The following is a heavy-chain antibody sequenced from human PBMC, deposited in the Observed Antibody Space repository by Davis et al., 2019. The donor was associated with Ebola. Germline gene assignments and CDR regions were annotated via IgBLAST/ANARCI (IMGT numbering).Heavy chain of an antibody. Sequence: GESLKISCAASGFTFSSYWMNWVRQAPGKGLEWVANIKQDGNEKYYVDSVKGRFTISRDNAKNSLYLQMNSLSAEDTAVYYCARDPNSGYDPRSDYWGQGTLVTVSS. CDR3: ARDPNSGYDPRSDY. CDR2: IKQDGNEK. J-gene: IGHJ4*02. CDR1: GFTFSSYW. D-gene: IGHD5-12*01. V-gene: IGHV3-7*01.